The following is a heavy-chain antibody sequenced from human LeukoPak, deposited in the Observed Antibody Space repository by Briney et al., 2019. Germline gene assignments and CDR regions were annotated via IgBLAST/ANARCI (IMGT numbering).Heavy chain of an antibody. J-gene: IGHJ6*03. D-gene: IGHD6-13*01. Sequence: PGGSLRLSCAASGFTFSSYAMHWVRQAPGKGLEWVAVISYDGSNKYYADSVKGRFTISRDNSKNTLYLQMNSLRAEDTAVYYCAREGMAAGAYYYYYMDVWGKGTTVTVSS. V-gene: IGHV3-30*04. CDR2: ISYDGSNK. CDR3: AREGMAAGAYYYYYMDV. CDR1: GFTFSSYA.